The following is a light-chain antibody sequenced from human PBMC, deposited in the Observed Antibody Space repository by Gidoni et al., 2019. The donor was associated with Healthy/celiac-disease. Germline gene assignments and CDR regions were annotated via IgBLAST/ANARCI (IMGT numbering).Light chain of an antibody. V-gene: IGKV3-15*01. CDR3: QQYNKGNT. CDR1: QSVSSN. J-gene: IGKJ2*01. CDR2: GAS. Sequence: EIVMTQSPATLSVSPGERATLSCRASQSVSSNLAWYQQKPGQAPRLLIYGASTRATGIPARFSGSGSGTEFTLTISSLQSEDFAVYYCQQYNKGNTFXQXTKLEIK.